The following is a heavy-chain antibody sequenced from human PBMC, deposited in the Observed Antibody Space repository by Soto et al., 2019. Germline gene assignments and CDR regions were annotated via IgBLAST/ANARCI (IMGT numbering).Heavy chain of an antibody. CDR1: GGSISSSSYY. J-gene: IGHJ4*02. V-gene: IGHV4-39*01. D-gene: IGHD6-25*01. Sequence: SETLSLTCTVSGGSISSSSYYWGWIRQPPGKGLEWIGSIYYSGSTYYNPSLKSRVTISVDTSKNQFSLKLSSVTAADTAVYYCARHCGERDIYFDYWGQGTLVTVSS. CDR2: IYYSGST. CDR3: ARHCGERDIYFDY.